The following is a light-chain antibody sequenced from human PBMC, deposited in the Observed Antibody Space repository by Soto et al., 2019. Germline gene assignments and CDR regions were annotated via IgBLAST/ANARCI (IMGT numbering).Light chain of an antibody. V-gene: IGLV3-27*01. CDR1: MLAKRF. J-gene: IGLJ3*02. CDR2: QDT. CDR3: CSATDDTLL. Sequence: SYELTQPSSVSVSPGQTARITCSGDMLAKRFSRWFQQKPGQAPMLIIYQDTERPSGIPERFSGSTSGTTVTLTINGAQVEDEADYYCCSATDDTLLFGGGTQLTVL.